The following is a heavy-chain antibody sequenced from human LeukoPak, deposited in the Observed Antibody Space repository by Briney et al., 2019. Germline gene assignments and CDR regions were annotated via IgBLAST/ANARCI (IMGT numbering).Heavy chain of an antibody. J-gene: IGHJ4*02. D-gene: IGHD6-6*01. CDR2: IIPIFGTA. CDR1: GGTFSSYA. Sequence: SVKVSCKASGGTFSSYAISWVRQAPGQGLEWMGGIIPIFGTANYAQKFQGRVTITTDESTSTAYMELSSLRSEDTAVYYCARVSSSHVGDFDYWSQGTLVTVSS. V-gene: IGHV1-69*05. CDR3: ARVSSSHVGDFDY.